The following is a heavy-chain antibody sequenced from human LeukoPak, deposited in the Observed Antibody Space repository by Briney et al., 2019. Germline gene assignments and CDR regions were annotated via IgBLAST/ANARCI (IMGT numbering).Heavy chain of an antibody. D-gene: IGHD3-3*01. V-gene: IGHV4-39*01. Sequence: SETLSLTCTVSGGSISSSNYYWGWIRQPPGKGLEWVGSIYYSGSTYYNPSLKSRVTISVDTSKNQFSLKLSSVTAADTAVYYCASFPGTSRFQYWGQGTLVTVSS. CDR3: ASFPGTSRFQY. J-gene: IGHJ4*02. CDR2: IYYSGST. CDR1: GGSISSSNYY.